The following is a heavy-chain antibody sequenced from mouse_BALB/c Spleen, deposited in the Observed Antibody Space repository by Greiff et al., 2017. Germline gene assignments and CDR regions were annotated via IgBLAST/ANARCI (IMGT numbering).Heavy chain of an antibody. CDR2: IDPANGNT. CDR3: ARGDYTGFAY. CDR1: GFNIKDTY. Sequence: VQLQQSGAELVKPGASVKLSCTASGFNIKDTYMHWVQQRPEQGLEWIGRIDPANGNTKYDPKFQGKATITADTASNTVYLQLSSLTSEDTAVYYCARGDYTGFAYWGQGTLVTVSA. J-gene: IGHJ3*01. V-gene: IGHV14-3*02. D-gene: IGHD2-4*01.